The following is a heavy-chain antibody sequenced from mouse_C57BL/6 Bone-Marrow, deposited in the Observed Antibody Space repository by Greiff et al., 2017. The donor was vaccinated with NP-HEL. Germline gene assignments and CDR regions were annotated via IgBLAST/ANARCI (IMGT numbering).Heavy chain of an antibody. CDR3: ARDGGWLLGDY. Sequence: ESGPGLVKPSQSLSLTCSVTGYSITSGYYWNWIRQFPGNKLEWMGYISYDGSNNYNPSLKNRISITRDTSKNQFFLKLNSVTTEDTATYYCARDGGWLLGDYWGQGTTLTVSS. D-gene: IGHD2-3*01. CDR2: ISYDGSN. CDR1: GYSITSGYY. V-gene: IGHV3-6*01. J-gene: IGHJ2*01.